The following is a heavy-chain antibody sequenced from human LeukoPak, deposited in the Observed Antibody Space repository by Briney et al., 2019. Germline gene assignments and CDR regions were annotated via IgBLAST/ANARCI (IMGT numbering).Heavy chain of an antibody. D-gene: IGHD3-22*01. CDR1: GYSFSNYW. V-gene: IGHV5-51*01. CDR3: ARLSMIDTFDI. Sequence: PGESLKISCKGSGYSFSNYWIGWVRQMPGKGLEWMAIIYPGDSDTKYSPSFQDQVTISADKSINTAYLHWRSLKASDTAMYYCARLSMIDTFDIWGLGTVVTVSS. CDR2: IYPGDSDT. J-gene: IGHJ3*02.